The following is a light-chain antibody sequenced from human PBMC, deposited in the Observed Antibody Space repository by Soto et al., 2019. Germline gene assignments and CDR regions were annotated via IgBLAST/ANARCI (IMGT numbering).Light chain of an antibody. J-gene: IGKJ4*01. Sequence: EIVLTQSPATLSLSPGERATLSCRASQSVSSNLAWYQQKLGQAPRLLIYGASSRATGIPDRFRGSGSGTDFTLTISGLEPGDFAVYYCQQYGSSTGLTFGGGTKVDI. CDR3: QQYGSSTGLT. V-gene: IGKV3-20*01. CDR1: QSVSSN. CDR2: GAS.